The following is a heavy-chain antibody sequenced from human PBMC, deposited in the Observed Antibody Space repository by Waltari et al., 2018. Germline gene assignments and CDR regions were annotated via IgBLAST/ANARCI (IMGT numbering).Heavy chain of an antibody. D-gene: IGHD3-22*01. Sequence: QVQLVQSGAEVKKPGSSVKVSCKASGGTFSSYAISWVRQAPGQGLEWMGGFIPIFGTAHYAQKFQGRVTITADESTSTAYMELSSLRSEDTAVYYCARDGDSSGFRLMDYWGQGTLVTVSS. CDR3: ARDGDSSGFRLMDY. V-gene: IGHV1-69*12. J-gene: IGHJ4*02. CDR1: GGTFSSYA. CDR2: FIPIFGTA.